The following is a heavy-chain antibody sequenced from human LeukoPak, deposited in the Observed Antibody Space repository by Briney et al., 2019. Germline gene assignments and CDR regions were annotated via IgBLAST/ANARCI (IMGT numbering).Heavy chain of an antibody. D-gene: IGHD3-10*01. CDR2: INHSGSI. CDR3: ARRMGRRFGERYYYYHYMDV. V-gene: IGHV4-39*07. CDR1: GGSISSSSYY. Sequence: PSETLSLTCTVSGGSISSSSYYWSWIRQPPGKGLEWIGEINHSGSINYNSSLKSRVTISVDTSKNQFSLKLSSVTAADTAVYYCARRMGRRFGERYYYYHYMDVWGKGTTVTNSS. J-gene: IGHJ6*03.